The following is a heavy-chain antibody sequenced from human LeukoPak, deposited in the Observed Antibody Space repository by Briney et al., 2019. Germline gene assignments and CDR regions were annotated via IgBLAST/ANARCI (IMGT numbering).Heavy chain of an antibody. CDR1: GFTFSSYG. D-gene: IGHD2-2*01. CDR2: IWYDGSNK. Sequence: GRSLRLSCAASGFTFSSYGMHWVRQAPGKGLEWVAVIWYDGSNKYYADSVKGRFTISRDNSKNTLYLQMNSLRAEDTAVYYCARHRTRGVVVPAALKYWGQGTLVTVSS. CDR3: ARHRTRGVVVPAALKY. V-gene: IGHV3-33*01. J-gene: IGHJ4*02.